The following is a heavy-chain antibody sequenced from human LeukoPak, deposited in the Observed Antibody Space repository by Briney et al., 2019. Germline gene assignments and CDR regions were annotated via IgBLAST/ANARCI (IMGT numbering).Heavy chain of an antibody. Sequence: SETLSLTCAVYGGSFSGYYWSWIRQPPGKGLEWIGEINHSGSTNYNPSLKSRVTISVDTSKNQFSLKLSSVTAADTAVYYCARDSKAAAGQYFDYWGQGTLVTVSS. CDR3: ARDSKAAAGQYFDY. D-gene: IGHD6-13*01. CDR2: INHSGST. J-gene: IGHJ4*02. CDR1: GGSFSGYY. V-gene: IGHV4-34*01.